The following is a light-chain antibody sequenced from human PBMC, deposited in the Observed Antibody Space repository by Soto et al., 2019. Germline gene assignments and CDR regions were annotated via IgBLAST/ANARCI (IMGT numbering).Light chain of an antibody. CDR1: QSINNY. Sequence: IQMAQSPSSLSASVGDRVTITCRARQSINNYINWYPKKPGKAPKLLLYGASSLQSGVQSRFSGSGSGTDYTPPVSSLERGDFATYYCRQSYTTPPSFGPGTKVELK. V-gene: IGKV1-39*01. CDR3: RQSYTTPPS. J-gene: IGKJ1*01. CDR2: GAS.